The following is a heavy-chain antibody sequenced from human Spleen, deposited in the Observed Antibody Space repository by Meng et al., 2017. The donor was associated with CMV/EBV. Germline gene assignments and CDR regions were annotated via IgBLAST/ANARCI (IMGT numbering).Heavy chain of an antibody. J-gene: IGHJ6*02. CDR1: GYTFTGYY. CDR2: INPNSGGT. D-gene: IGHD2-2*01. Sequence: ASVKVSCKASGYTFTGYYMHWVRQAPGQGLEWMGWINPNSGGTNYAQKFQGRVTMTRDTSISTAYMELSRLRSDDTAVYYCARSVVVVPAAAYYYYGMDVWGQGTTVTV. V-gene: IGHV1-2*02. CDR3: ARSVVVVPAAAYYYYGMDV.